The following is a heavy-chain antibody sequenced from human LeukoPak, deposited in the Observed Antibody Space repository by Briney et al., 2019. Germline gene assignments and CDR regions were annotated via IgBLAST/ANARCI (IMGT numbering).Heavy chain of an antibody. D-gene: IGHD2-2*01. CDR1: GFTFSSYW. CDR3: ARNLGYCIRGSCYSYFDE. CDR2: IKHDGSEK. J-gene: IGHJ4*02. V-gene: IGHV3-7*01. Sequence: GGSLRLSCAASGFTFSSYWMTWVRQAPGKGLEWVANIKHDGSEKYYLDSVKGRFTISRDNAKNSLYLQMDSLRAEDTAVYYCARNLGYCIRGSCYSYFDEWGQGALVTVSS.